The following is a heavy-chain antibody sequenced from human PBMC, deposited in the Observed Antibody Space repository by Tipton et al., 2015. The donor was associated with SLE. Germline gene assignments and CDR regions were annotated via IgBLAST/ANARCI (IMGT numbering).Heavy chain of an antibody. D-gene: IGHD2-2*03. V-gene: IGHV4-39*07. Sequence: TLSLTCTVSGGSISSSSYYWGWIRQPPGKGLEWIGSIYYSGSTNYNPSLKGRVTISVDTSKNQFSLKLISVTAADTAVYYCARDWGGYCSSTSCLGGFDYWGQGTLVTVSS. CDR3: ARDWGGYCSSTSCLGGFDY. J-gene: IGHJ4*02. CDR1: GGSISSSSYY. CDR2: IYYSGST.